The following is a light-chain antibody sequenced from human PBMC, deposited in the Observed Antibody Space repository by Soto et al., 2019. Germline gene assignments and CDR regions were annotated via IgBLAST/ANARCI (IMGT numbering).Light chain of an antibody. CDR3: QQYNSWPET. V-gene: IGKV3-15*01. Sequence: EIGMTKKTSTQSVPPGERATLFCMASQSVRSSLAWYQQKPGQAPRLFIYDASTRATGIPARFTGSGSGTEFTLTISSLQSEDFAVYYCQQYNSWPETFGQGTKVDIK. CDR1: QSVRSS. J-gene: IGKJ1*01. CDR2: DAS.